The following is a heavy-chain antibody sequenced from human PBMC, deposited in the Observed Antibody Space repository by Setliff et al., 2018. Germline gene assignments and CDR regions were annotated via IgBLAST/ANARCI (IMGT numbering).Heavy chain of an antibody. V-gene: IGHV1-69*05. CDR2: IIPIFGTT. CDR3: ARVTMVRDDAFDI. Sequence: GASVKVSCKASGGTFSNYDISWVRQAPGQGLEWMGGIIPIFGTTNYAQRFQGRVTITTDESTSTAYMELSSLRSEDTAVYYCARVTMVRDDAFDIWGQGTMVTVSS. J-gene: IGHJ3*02. CDR1: GGTFSNYD. D-gene: IGHD3-10*01.